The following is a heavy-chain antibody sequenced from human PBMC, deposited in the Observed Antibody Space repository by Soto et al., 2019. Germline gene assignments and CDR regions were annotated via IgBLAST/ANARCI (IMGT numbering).Heavy chain of an antibody. Sequence: LSLTCTVSGGSISSYYWNWIRQSPGKGLEWIASLDYSGTTNYNPSLKSRITTSVDPSKKQFSLKMRSVTAADTAVYYCARDSFPPYSSSSKGFDYWGQGSLVTVAS. D-gene: IGHD6-6*01. J-gene: IGHJ4*02. CDR2: LDYSGTT. CDR1: GGSISSYY. V-gene: IGHV4-59*01. CDR3: ARDSFPPYSSSSKGFDY.